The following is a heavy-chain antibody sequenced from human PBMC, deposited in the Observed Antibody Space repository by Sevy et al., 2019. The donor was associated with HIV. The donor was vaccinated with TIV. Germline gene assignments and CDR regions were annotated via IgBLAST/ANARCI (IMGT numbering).Heavy chain of an antibody. CDR2: ISFDGSNK. J-gene: IGHJ4*02. D-gene: IGHD1-26*01. CDR1: GFSFSGYA. V-gene: IGHV3-30*18. CDR3: AKEGAYSYTTYFDY. Sequence: GGSLRLSCAASGFSFSGYAMHWVRQAPGKGLEWVAVISFDGSNKYYADSVKGRFTISRDNSKNALFRQMNSLRAVDTAVYYCAKEGAYSYTTYFDYWGQGTVVTVSS.